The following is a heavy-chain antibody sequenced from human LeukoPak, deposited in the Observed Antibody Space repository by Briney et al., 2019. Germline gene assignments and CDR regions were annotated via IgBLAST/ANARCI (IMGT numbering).Heavy chain of an antibody. J-gene: IGHJ4*02. CDR3: VRAGWELDY. Sequence: GGSLRLSCAASGFIFREYWMSWVRQAPGKGLQWVAHIKEDGSEKYYLDSVKGRFTIARDDARTSLYLQMHSLRDEDTALYYCVRAGWELDYWGQGTPVTVSS. CDR1: GFIFREYW. D-gene: IGHD4-23*01. V-gene: IGHV3-7*01. CDR2: IKEDGSEK.